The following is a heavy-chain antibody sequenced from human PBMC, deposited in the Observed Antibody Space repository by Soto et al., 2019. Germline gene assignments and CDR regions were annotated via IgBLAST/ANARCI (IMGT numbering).Heavy chain of an antibody. V-gene: IGHV5-51*01. CDR3: ARRCSSTSCYPLSGYYGMDV. J-gene: IGHJ6*02. Sequence: GESLKISCRGSGYSFTNYWIGWVRQMPGKGLEWMGIIYPGDSHTRYSPSFQGQVTISADKSISTAYLQWSSLKASDTAMYYCARRCSSTSCYPLSGYYGMDVWGQGTSVTVSS. CDR2: IYPGDSHT. D-gene: IGHD2-2*01. CDR1: GYSFTNYW.